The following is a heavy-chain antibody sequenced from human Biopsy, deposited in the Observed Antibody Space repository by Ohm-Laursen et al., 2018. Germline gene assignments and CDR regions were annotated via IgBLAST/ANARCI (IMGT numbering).Heavy chain of an antibody. CDR2: INPSGSTT. CDR1: GYSFTNYY. D-gene: IGHD6-19*01. CDR3: ARNTGWYGDLYYFGY. Sequence: ASVKVSCKASGYSFTNYYMHWVRQAPGPGLEWMGMINPSGSTTSYPQIFQGRVTMTRDTSRSTVYMELSSLRSADTAVYFCARNTGWYGDLYYFGYWGQGTLVTVSP. V-gene: IGHV1-46*01. J-gene: IGHJ4*02.